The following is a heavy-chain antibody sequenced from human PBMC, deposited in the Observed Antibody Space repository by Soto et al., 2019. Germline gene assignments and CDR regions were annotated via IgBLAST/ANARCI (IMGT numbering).Heavy chain of an antibody. Sequence: EVPVLESGGGLVQPGGSLRLSCVASGFTFSDFAMSWVRQAPGKGLEWVSAISGSGGTIYYPDSVKGRFTISRDNSNNTLYLQMHSLRADDTAVFFWAKLRGSGWYFHYWGQGTLVAFS. CDR1: GFTFSDFA. CDR3: AKLRGSGWYFHY. D-gene: IGHD6-19*01. V-gene: IGHV3-23*01. J-gene: IGHJ4*02. CDR2: ISGSGGTI.